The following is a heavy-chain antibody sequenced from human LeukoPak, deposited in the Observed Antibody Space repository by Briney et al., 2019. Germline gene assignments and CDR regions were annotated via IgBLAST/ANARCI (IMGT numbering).Heavy chain of an antibody. Sequence: GGSLRLSCAASGFMFSDFTMTWVRQAPGKGPEWVSAIGGRGGSTYYADSVGGRFTISRDNSKDMVYLQMNSLKVEDTATYYCGKEGGAWGQGTKVTVSS. V-gene: IGHV3-23*01. CDR3: GKEGGA. CDR2: IGGRGGST. J-gene: IGHJ5*02. D-gene: IGHD3-16*01. CDR1: GFMFSDFT.